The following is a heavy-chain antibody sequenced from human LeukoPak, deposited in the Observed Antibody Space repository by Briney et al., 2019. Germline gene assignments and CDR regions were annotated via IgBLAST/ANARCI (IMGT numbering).Heavy chain of an antibody. CDR3: ARSRYTGSHFDY. V-gene: IGHV3-74*01. CDR1: GFTFSSYW. J-gene: IGHJ4*02. CDR2: INSDGSSL. Sequence: PGESLRLSCAASGFTFSSYWVQWVRQAPGKGLVWISRINSDGSSLSYADSVKGRFTISRDNAKNTVYLQMNSLRAEDTAVYYCARSRYTGSHFDYWGQGTLVTV. D-gene: IGHD1-26*01.